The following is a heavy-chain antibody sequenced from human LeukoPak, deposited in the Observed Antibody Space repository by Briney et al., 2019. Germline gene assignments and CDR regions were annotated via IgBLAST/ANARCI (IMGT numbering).Heavy chain of an antibody. D-gene: IGHD3-10*01. Sequence: SETLSLTCTVSDGSISSSSSYWGWIRQPPGKGLEWIGSIYYSGSTYYNPSLKSRVTISVDTSKNQFSLKLSSVTAADTAVYYCARLRFGELKKRNWFDPWGQGTLVTVSS. CDR1: DGSISSSSSY. CDR2: IYYSGST. V-gene: IGHV4-39*01. J-gene: IGHJ5*02. CDR3: ARLRFGELKKRNWFDP.